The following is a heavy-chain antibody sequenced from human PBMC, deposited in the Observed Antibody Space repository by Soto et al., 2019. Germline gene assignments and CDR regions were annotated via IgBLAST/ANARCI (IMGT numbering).Heavy chain of an antibody. D-gene: IGHD1-20*01. Sequence: QVQLVESGGGVVQPGRSLRLSCAASGFSLSDYGMHWVRQAPGNGLEWVALIWYDGSNTYYKDSVKGRFTISRDNSKNTLFVQMNSLRVQDTAVYYCARGSHNWNSREFYFYYNLDVWGQGTTVTVPS. V-gene: IGHV3-33*01. J-gene: IGHJ6*03. CDR3: ARGSHNWNSREFYFYYNLDV. CDR2: IWYDGSNT. CDR1: GFSLSDYG.